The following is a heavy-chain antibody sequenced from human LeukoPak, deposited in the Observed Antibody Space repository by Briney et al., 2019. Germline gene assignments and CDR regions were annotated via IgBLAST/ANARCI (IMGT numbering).Heavy chain of an antibody. CDR1: GFTVSSNY. J-gene: IGHJ5*02. V-gene: IGHV3-21*01. Sequence: GGSLRLSCAGSGFTVSSNYMSWVRQAPGKGLEWVSSISSSSSYIYYADSVKGRFTISRDNAKNSLYLQMNSLRAEDTAVYYCARDGAIFGVVIDNWFDPWGQGTLVTVSS. CDR2: ISSSSSYI. D-gene: IGHD3-3*01. CDR3: ARDGAIFGVVIDNWFDP.